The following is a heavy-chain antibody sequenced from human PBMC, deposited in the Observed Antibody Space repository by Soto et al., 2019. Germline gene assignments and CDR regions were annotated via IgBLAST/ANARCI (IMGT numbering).Heavy chain of an antibody. CDR2: ISAYNGQT. V-gene: IGHV1-18*01. Sequence: QVQLVQSGPEVKKPGASVNGSCKASAYSYTSYGISWVRQAPGQGLEWMGWISAYNGQTNYAQKFRGRVTFTTDASTSTAFMQLRSLRSDDTATYYCARDGRKELWAQGLNAMDVWGQGTTVTV. J-gene: IGHJ6*02. CDR1: AYSYTSYG. CDR3: ARDGRKELWAQGLNAMDV. D-gene: IGHD3-16*01.